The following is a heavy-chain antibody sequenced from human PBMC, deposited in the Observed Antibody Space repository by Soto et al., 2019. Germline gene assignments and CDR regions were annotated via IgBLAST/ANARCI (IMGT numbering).Heavy chain of an antibody. CDR3: AKGTGYGDYDY. CDR1: GFTFSSYG. V-gene: IGHV3-30*18. Sequence: QVQLVESAGGVVQPGRSLRLSCAASGFTFSSYGMHWVRQAPGKGLEWVAVISYDGSNKYYADSVKGRFTISRDNSKNTLYLQMNSLRAEDTAVYYCAKGTGYGDYDYWGQGTLVTVSS. J-gene: IGHJ4*02. D-gene: IGHD4-17*01. CDR2: ISYDGSNK.